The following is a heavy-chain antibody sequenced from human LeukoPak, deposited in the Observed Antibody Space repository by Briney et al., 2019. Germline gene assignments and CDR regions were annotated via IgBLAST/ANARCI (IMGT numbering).Heavy chain of an antibody. Sequence: SETLSLTCTVSGYSISSGGYYWSWIRQLPGKGLEWIGYIYYSGSTYYNPSLRSRVTISLDTSKNQFSLKLSSVTAADTAVYYCARDNTVTRLGYWGQGTLVTVSS. CDR2: IYYSGST. D-gene: IGHD4-17*01. J-gene: IGHJ4*02. CDR3: ARDNTVTRLGY. CDR1: GYSISSGGYY. V-gene: IGHV4-31*03.